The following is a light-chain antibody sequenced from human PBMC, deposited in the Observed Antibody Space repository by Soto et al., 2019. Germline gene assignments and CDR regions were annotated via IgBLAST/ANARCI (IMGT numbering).Light chain of an antibody. Sequence: ELVLTQSPGTLSLSPGERATLSCRASQSVSSSFLAWYQQKPGQAPRLLIYGASRRAPGSPDRFSGSGSGTDFSLTIGRLEPEDFAVYFCQQYGNSSWTFGQGTKVEVK. J-gene: IGKJ1*01. V-gene: IGKV3-20*01. CDR3: QQYGNSSWT. CDR1: QSVSSSF. CDR2: GAS.